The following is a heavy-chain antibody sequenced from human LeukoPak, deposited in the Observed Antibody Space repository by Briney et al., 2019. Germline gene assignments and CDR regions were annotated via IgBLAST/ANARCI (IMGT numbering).Heavy chain of an antibody. V-gene: IGHV3-23*01. D-gene: IGHD3-22*01. Sequence: PGGSLRLSCAASGFTFTSYAMSWVRQAPGKGLEWVSAISGSGGTTYYADSVKGRFTISRDNSKNTLYLQMNSLRAEDTAIYYCAKGDSYYYDTSGYYILDYWGQGTLVTVSS. CDR2: ISGSGGTT. J-gene: IGHJ4*02. CDR1: GFTFTSYA. CDR3: AKGDSYYYDTSGYYILDY.